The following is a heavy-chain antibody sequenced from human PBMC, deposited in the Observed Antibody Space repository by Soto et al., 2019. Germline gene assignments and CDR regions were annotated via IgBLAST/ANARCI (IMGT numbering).Heavy chain of an antibody. Sequence: QVQLVESGGGVVQPGRSLRLSCAVSGFTVSTYGMHWVGQAPGKGLEWVAVISRDGGTKYYADSVKGRFTISRDNSRNKLFLEMNSLRGDDMAGYYCTGEVASGYWGQGTLVTVSS. CDR2: ISRDGGTK. CDR3: TGEVASGY. J-gene: IGHJ4*02. D-gene: IGHD2-8*02. V-gene: IGHV3-30*03. CDR1: GFTVSTYG.